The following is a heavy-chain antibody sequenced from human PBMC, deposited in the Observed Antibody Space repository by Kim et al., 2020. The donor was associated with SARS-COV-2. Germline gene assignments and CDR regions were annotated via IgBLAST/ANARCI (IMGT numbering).Heavy chain of an antibody. CDR2: ISYDGSNK. CDR3: AKVASPYCSGSNCDSGVFEY. Sequence: GGSLRLSCAASGFTFSSYGMHWVRQAPGKGLEWVAVISYDGSNKYYADSVKGRFTISRDNSKNTLYLQMNSLRAEDTAVYYCAKVASPYCSGSNCDSGVFEYWGQGALVTAAS. J-gene: IGHJ4*02. V-gene: IGHV3-30*18. CDR1: GFTFSSYG. D-gene: IGHD2-15*01.